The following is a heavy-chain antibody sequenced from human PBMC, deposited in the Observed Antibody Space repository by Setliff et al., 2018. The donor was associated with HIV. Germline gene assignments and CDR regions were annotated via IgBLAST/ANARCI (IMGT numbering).Heavy chain of an antibody. CDR2: ISASKGNT. CDR1: GYNFTSNG. CDR3: ARDQGFWSGFTYNYYMDV. V-gene: IGHV1-18*01. Sequence: ASVKVSCKASGYNFTSNGISWVRQAPGQGLEWMGRISASKGNTKYAQDFQGRVTMTTDTSTSTVYMELRSLRSGDTAVYYCARDQGFWSGFTYNYYMDVWGKGTTVTVSS. J-gene: IGHJ6*03. D-gene: IGHD3-3*01.